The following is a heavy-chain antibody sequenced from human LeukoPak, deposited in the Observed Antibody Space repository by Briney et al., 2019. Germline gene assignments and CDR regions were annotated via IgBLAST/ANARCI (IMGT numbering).Heavy chain of an antibody. Sequence: GGSLRLSCAASGFTFSSYGMHWVRQAPGKGLEWVSYISSSSSTIYYADSVKGRFTISRDNAKNSLYLQMNSLRAEDTAVYYCARFTVVNIDYWGQGTLVTVSS. V-gene: IGHV3-48*04. CDR3: ARFTVVNIDY. D-gene: IGHD4-23*01. CDR1: GFTFSSYG. CDR2: ISSSSSTI. J-gene: IGHJ4*02.